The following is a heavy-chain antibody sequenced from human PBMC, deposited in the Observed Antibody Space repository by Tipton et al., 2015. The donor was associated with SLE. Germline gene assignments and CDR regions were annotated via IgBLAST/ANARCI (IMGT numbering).Heavy chain of an antibody. D-gene: IGHD3-16*01. CDR3: TRVRGILYYFDY. CDR1: GFTFSSYW. V-gene: IGHV3-7*01. J-gene: IGHJ4*02. Sequence: GSLRLSCAASGFTFSSYWMSWVRQAPGKGLEWVANIKQDGSEKYYVDSVKGRFTISRDNAKNSLYLQMNSLRAEDTSVYYCTRVRGILYYFDYWVQGALFTVSS. CDR2: IKQDGSEK.